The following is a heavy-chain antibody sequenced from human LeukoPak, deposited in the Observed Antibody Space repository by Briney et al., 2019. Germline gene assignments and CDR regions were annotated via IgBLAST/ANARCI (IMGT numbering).Heavy chain of an antibody. D-gene: IGHD1/OR15-1a*01. CDR1: GFTFSSYA. Sequence: PGGSLRLSWAVAGFTFSSYAMGWVRQAPGKGLGWVSSITGSGDKTYYADPVKGRFTNSRDNSKKTLYLQMNSLRAEDTAIYYCAKYFQVTTPYLDYWGQGALVTVSS. CDR2: ITGSGDKT. V-gene: IGHV3-23*01. J-gene: IGHJ4*02. CDR3: AKYFQVTTPYLDY.